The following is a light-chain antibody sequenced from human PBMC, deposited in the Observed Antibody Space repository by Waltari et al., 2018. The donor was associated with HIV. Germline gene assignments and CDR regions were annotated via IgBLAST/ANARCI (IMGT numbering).Light chain of an antibody. V-gene: IGKV1-39*01. Sequence: DIQMTQSPSSLSASVGDRVVVTCRANQTISKFLNWYQHKPGKAPNLLISSASNLHGGVPSRFGGSGSGTDCALTITSLQPEDFALYYCQQTYSAPWTFGQGTKIDIK. CDR2: SAS. J-gene: IGKJ1*01. CDR1: QTISKF. CDR3: QQTYSAPWT.